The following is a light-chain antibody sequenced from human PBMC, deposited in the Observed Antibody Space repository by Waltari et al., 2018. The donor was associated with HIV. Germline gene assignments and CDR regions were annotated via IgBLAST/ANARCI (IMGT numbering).Light chain of an antibody. Sequence: DVVVTPSPDSLAVSVGETATLNCRSSRSLLFRSDDPTFLAWYPQRTGQRPRLLIYWASIREFGVPDRSTGSGSGTDVTLTISSLQPEDVATYYCQQNLSVPYTFGQGTKLEIK. CDR2: WAS. J-gene: IGKJ2*01. CDR1: RSLLFRSDDPTF. V-gene: IGKV4-1*01. CDR3: QQNLSVPYT.